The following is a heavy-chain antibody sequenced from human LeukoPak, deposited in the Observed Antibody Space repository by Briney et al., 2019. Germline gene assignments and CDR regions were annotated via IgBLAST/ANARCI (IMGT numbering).Heavy chain of an antibody. CDR1: LYTFTSYD. V-gene: IGHV1-8*01. D-gene: IGHD3-22*01. CDR3: ARGDRGVYGMDV. Sequence: ASVKVSCKASLYTFTSYDINWVRQATGQGLEWMGWMNPNSGNTGYAQKFQGRVTMTRNTSRSTAYMELSSLRSEDTAVYYCARGDRGVYGMDVWGQGTTVTVS. J-gene: IGHJ6*02. CDR2: MNPNSGNT.